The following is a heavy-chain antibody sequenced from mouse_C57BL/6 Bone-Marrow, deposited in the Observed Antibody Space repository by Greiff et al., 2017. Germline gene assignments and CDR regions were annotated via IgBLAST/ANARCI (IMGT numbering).Heavy chain of an antibody. CDR1: GYTFTSYW. CDR2: IDPSDSYT. J-gene: IGHJ3*01. D-gene: IGHD2-3*01. CDR3: ARSGDGYYRLAWFAY. V-gene: IGHV1-50*01. Sequence: QVQLQQPGAELVKPGASVKLSCKASGYTFTSYWMQWVKQRPGQGLEWIGEIDPSDSYTNSNQKLKGKATLTVDTSSSTAYMKLSSLTSEDSAVYYCARSGDGYYRLAWFAYWGQGTLVTVSA.